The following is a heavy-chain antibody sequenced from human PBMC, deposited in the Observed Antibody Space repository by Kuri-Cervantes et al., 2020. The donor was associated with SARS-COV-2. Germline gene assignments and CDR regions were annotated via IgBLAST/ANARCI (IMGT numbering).Heavy chain of an antibody. Sequence: GGSLRLSCAASGFIASSSYMSWVRQAPGKGLEWVSIIYAGGGTYYADSVKGQFTISRDISKSTVFLQMNRLRPEDTAVYYCARSCTYARCSEYFQHWGQGTLVTVSS. D-gene: IGHD2-8*01. CDR1: GFIASSSY. CDR3: ARSCTYARCSEYFQH. CDR2: IYAGGGT. V-gene: IGHV3-66*02. J-gene: IGHJ1*01.